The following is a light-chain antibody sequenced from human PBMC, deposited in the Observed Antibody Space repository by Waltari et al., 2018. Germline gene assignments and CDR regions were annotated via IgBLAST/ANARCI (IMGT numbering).Light chain of an antibody. Sequence: QSVLTQPPSASGTPGQRVTISCSGRTPTIGSNYVYRYQNVPGAAPKPLIYRNNQRPSGVPDRFSGSKSGTSASLAISGLRSEDEADYYCAAWDDSLSRWLLGGGTKLTVL. CDR1: TPTIGSNY. V-gene: IGLV1-47*01. CDR3: AAWDDSLSRWL. J-gene: IGLJ3*02. CDR2: RNN.